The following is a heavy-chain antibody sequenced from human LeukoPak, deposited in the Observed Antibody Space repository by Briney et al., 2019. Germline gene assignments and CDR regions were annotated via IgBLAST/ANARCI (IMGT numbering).Heavy chain of an antibody. CDR2: ISSSSSYI. CDR3: ARDRARSYYYDSSGYYSPFGY. CDR1: GFTFSSYS. D-gene: IGHD3-22*01. J-gene: IGHJ4*02. V-gene: IGHV3-21*01. Sequence: GGSLRLSCAASGFTFSSYSMNWVRQAPGKGLEWVSSISSSSSYIYYADSVKGRFTISRDNAKNSLYLQMNSLRAEDTAVYYCARDRARSYYYDSSGYYSPFGYWGQGTLVTVSS.